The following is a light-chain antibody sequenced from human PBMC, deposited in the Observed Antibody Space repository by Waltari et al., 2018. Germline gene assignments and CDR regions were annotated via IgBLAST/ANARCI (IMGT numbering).Light chain of an antibody. Sequence: QSALTQPASVSGSPGQSITISCPGASSDVGRYHLVSWYQQHPGKAPKLLIYDVTQRPSGVSDRFSGSKSGNTASLTISGLQAEDEADYHCSSYAGSNTVVVFGGGTKVTVL. V-gene: IGLV2-23*02. J-gene: IGLJ2*01. CDR3: SSYAGSNTVVV. CDR1: SSDVGRYHL. CDR2: DVT.